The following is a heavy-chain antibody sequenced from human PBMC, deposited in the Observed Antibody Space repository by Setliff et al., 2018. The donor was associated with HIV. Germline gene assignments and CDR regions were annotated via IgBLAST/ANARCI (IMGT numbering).Heavy chain of an antibody. CDR2: ISGGGKSI. CDR1: GFTFSSYT. V-gene: IGHV3-21*04. D-gene: IGHD1-26*01. J-gene: IGHJ4*02. CDR3: ARAKTSGTYYGWSY. Sequence: GSLRLSCAASGFTFSSYTMHWVRQAPGKGLEWVASISGGGKSIYYADSVKGRFTISRDNADRSPYLQMNSLRAEDTAVYYCARAKTSGTYYGWSYWGQGTLVTVSS.